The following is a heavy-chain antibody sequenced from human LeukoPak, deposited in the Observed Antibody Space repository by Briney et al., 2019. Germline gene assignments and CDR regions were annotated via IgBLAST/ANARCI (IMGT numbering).Heavy chain of an antibody. V-gene: IGHV4-34*01. J-gene: IGHJ4*02. CDR3: ARGPRDDFWSGYSFPFDY. CDR1: GFTFSSYA. D-gene: IGHD3-3*01. CDR2: INHSGST. Sequence: PGGSLRLSCAASGFTFSSYAMSWVRQPPGKGLEWIGEINHSGSTNYNPSLKSRVTISVDTSKNQFSLKLSSVAAADTAVYYCARGPRDDFWSGYSFPFDYWGQGTLVTVSS.